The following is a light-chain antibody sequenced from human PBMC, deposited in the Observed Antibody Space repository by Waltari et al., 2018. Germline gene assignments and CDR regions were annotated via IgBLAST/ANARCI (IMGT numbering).Light chain of an antibody. CDR3: VQGTGWPWT. Sequence: VLVQSPLSLPVSLGQPASISCRSNQSLVFVDGNTYLNWLHQRPGQSPRRLIYNVSNRESGFPDRFTGSGSGTGFTLKISRVAAEDVGVYYCVQGTGWPWTFGQGTKVEIK. CDR2: NVS. V-gene: IGKV2-30*01. J-gene: IGKJ1*01. CDR1: QSLVFVDGNTY.